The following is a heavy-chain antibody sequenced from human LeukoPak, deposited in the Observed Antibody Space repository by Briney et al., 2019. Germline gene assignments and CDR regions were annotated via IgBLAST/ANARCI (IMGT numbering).Heavy chain of an antibody. CDR1: GYTFTSYG. D-gene: IGHD3-3*01. J-gene: IGHJ4*02. CDR2: ISAYNGNT. Sequence: ASVKVSCKASGYTFTSYGISWVRQAPGQGLEWMGWISAYNGNTNYAQKLQGRVTMTTDTSTSTAYMELRSLRSDDTAVYYCARIVAGWYDFWSGIGYFDYWGQGTLVTVSS. V-gene: IGHV1-18*01. CDR3: ARIVAGWYDFWSGIGYFDY.